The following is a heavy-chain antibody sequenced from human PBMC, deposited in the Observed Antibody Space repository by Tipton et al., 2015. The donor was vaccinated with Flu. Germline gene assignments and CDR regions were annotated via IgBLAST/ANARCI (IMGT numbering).Heavy chain of an antibody. CDR3: ARDKDSGYDYALDY. J-gene: IGHJ4*02. CDR1: GFTFSSYG. CDR2: IWYDGSNK. D-gene: IGHD5-12*01. Sequence: LSLTCAASGFTFSSYGMHWVRQTPGKGLEWVAVIWYDGSNKYYADSVKGRFTISRDNSRNTLYLQMNSLRAEDTAVYYCARDKDSGYDYALDYWGQGTLVTVSS. V-gene: IGHV3-33*01.